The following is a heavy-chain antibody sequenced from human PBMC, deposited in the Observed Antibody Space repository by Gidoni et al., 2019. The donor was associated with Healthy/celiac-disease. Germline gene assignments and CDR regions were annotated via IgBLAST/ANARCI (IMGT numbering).Heavy chain of an antibody. V-gene: IGHV3-30*18. CDR1: GFPFSSYG. CDR3: AKEGYCSSTSCYFGWFDP. J-gene: IGHJ5*02. D-gene: IGHD2-2*01. Sequence: QVQLVESGGGVVQPGRSLRLSCAASGFPFSSYGMPWVRKAPGKGLEWVAVISYDGSNKYYADSVKGRFTISRDNSKNTLYLQMNSLRAEDTAVYYCAKEGYCSSTSCYFGWFDPWGQGTLVTVSS. CDR2: ISYDGSNK.